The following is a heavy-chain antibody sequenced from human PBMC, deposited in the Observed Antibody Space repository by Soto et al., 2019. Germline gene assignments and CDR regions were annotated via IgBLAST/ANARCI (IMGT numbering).Heavy chain of an antibody. D-gene: IGHD3-22*01. CDR2: IYPGDSDT. CDR3: ARHLDSSGYFYF. CDR1: GYNFFSYW. V-gene: IGHV5-51*01. J-gene: IGHJ4*02. Sequence: GESLKISCKASGYNFFSYWIGWVRQMSGKGLEWMGVIYPGDSDTRYSPSFEGQVTMSVDKSNTTAYLQWSSLKASDAAMYYCARHLDSSGYFYFWGQGTRVTVSS.